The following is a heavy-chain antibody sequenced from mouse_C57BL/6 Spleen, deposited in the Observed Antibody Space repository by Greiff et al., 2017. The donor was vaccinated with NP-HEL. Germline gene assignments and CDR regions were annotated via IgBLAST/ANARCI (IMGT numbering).Heavy chain of an antibody. CDR2: ISSGSSTI. V-gene: IGHV5-17*01. J-gene: IGHJ2*01. Sequence: EVKLVESGGGLVQPGGSLKLSCAASGFTFSDYGMHWVRQAPEKGLEWVAYISSGSSTIYYADTVKGRFTISRDNAKNTLFLQMTSLRSEDTAMYYCAGGSYYGSSPYYFDYWGQGTTLTVSS. CDR3: AGGSYYGSSPYYFDY. CDR1: GFTFSDYG. D-gene: IGHD1-1*01.